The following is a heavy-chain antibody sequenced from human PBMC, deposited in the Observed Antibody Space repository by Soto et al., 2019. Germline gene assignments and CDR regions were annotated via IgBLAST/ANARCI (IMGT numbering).Heavy chain of an antibody. Sequence: QVQLQESGPGLVKPSGTLSLTCAVSGGSVSATSWWSWIRQPPGKGLELIGEINLSGTTNYNPSLQRRVTLSIDQSQNEVSLTLTAVTAADTAVYYGWRELFGGYSHAAYFGQGTLVTVSS. V-gene: IGHV4-4*02. J-gene: IGHJ4*02. CDR3: WRELFGGYSHAAY. CDR1: GGSVSATSW. CDR2: INLSGTT. D-gene: IGHD2-15*01.